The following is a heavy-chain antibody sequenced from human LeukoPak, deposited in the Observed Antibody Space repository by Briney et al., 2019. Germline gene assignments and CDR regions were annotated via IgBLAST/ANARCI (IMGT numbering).Heavy chain of an antibody. CDR3: TTDTRGYSGYDSDY. D-gene: IGHD5-12*01. J-gene: IGHJ4*02. CDR1: GFTFSSYA. Sequence: GGSLRLSCAASGFTFSSYAMSWVRQAPGKGLEWVSAISGSGGSTYYADSVKGRFTISRDNSKNTLYLQMNSLKTEDTAVYYCTTDTRGYSGYDSDYWGQGTLVTVSS. V-gene: IGHV3-23*01. CDR2: ISGSGGST.